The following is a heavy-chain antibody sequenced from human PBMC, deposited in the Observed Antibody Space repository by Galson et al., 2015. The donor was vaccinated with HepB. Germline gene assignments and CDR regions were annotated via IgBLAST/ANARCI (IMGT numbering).Heavy chain of an antibody. D-gene: IGHD2-2*01. J-gene: IGHJ4*02. CDR3: ARAKYGPEY. V-gene: IGHV3-7*01. Sequence: SLRLSCAVSGFTFSSYWMSWVRQAPGKGPEWVANIKEDGSEGYYVDFVEGRFTISRDNAKNLLYLQMNSLRAEDTALYYCARAKYGPEYWGQGTLVTVSS. CDR1: GFTFSSYW. CDR2: IKEDGSEG.